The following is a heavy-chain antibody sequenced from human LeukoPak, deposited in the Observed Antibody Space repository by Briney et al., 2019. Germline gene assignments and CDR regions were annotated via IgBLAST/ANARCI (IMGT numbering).Heavy chain of an antibody. CDR1: GGSISSYY. CDR3: ARVRSSWTPGAFDI. J-gene: IGHJ3*02. V-gene: IGHV4-59*01. Sequence: PSETLSLTCTVSGGSISSYYWSWIRQPPGKGLEWIGYIYYSGSTNYNPSLKSRVTISVDTSKNQFSLKLSSVTAADTAVYYCARVRSSWTPGAFDIWGQGTMVTVSS. D-gene: IGHD6-13*01. CDR2: IYYSGST.